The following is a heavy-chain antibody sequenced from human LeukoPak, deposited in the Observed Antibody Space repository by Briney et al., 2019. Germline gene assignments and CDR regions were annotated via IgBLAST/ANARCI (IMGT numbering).Heavy chain of an antibody. J-gene: IGHJ4*02. CDR2: IKQDGSVK. D-gene: IGHD3-3*01. CDR1: GFTFTTYW. V-gene: IGHV3-7*01. CDR3: ARRGSGYYAWAFDY. Sequence: GGSLRLSCEASGFTFTTYWMGWVRQAPGKGLEWVASIKQDGSVKYYVDSVKGRFTISRDNAKNSLYLQMNSLRAEDTAVYYCARRGSGYYAWAFDYWGQGTLVTVSS.